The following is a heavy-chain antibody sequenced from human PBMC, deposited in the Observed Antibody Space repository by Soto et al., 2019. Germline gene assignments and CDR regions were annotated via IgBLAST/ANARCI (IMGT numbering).Heavy chain of an antibody. CDR2: IFYTGST. Sequence: LPETLSLTCTVSGGSISSYYWSWIRQPPGKGLEWIGYIFYTGSTKYNPSLKSRLTVSVDTSKNQFFLKLDSVTAADTAVYYCARGRNNYPYPDHWGQGTLVTVSS. D-gene: IGHD2-2*02. CDR3: ARGRNNYPYPDH. CDR1: GGSISSYY. J-gene: IGHJ4*02. V-gene: IGHV4-59*01.